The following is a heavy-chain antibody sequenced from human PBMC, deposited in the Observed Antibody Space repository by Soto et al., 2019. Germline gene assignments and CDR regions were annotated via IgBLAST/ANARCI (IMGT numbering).Heavy chain of an antibody. CDR1: GFTFSSYG. J-gene: IGHJ6*02. Sequence: PGGSLRLSCAASGFTFSSYGMHWVRQAPGKGLEWVAVIWYDGSNKYYADSVKGRFTISRDNSKNTLYLKMNSLRAEDTAVYYCARDLRYCSGGSCQVYYYGMDVWGQGTTVTVSS. D-gene: IGHD2-15*01. V-gene: IGHV3-33*01. CDR3: ARDLRYCSGGSCQVYYYGMDV. CDR2: IWYDGSNK.